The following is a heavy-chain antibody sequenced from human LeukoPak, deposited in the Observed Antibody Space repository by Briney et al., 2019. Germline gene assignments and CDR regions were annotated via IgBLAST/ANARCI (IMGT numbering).Heavy chain of an antibody. Sequence: GASVKVSCKASGYTFTSYDINWVRQATGQGREWMGWMNPNSGNTGYAQKFQGRVTITRNTSITTAYMELSSLRPEDTPVYYCARGRDEVVPAAMGYYYYMDVWGKGTTVTVSS. CDR2: MNPNSGNT. CDR1: GYTFTSYD. CDR3: ARGRDEVVPAAMGYYYYMDV. D-gene: IGHD2-2*01. V-gene: IGHV1-8*03. J-gene: IGHJ6*03.